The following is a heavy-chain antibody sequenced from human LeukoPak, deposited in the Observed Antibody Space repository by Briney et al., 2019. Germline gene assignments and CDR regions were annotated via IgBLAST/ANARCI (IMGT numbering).Heavy chain of an antibody. J-gene: IGHJ4*02. CDR1: GCTFSSYA. Sequence: SVKVSCKASGCTFSSYAISWVRQAAGQGVEWMGGIIPIFGTANYAQKFQGRVTITTDESTSTAYMELSSLRSEDTAVYYCASRRDSSSPHYSDYWGQGTLVTVSS. D-gene: IGHD6-6*01. CDR3: ASRRDSSSPHYSDY. CDR2: IIPIFGTA. V-gene: IGHV1-69*05.